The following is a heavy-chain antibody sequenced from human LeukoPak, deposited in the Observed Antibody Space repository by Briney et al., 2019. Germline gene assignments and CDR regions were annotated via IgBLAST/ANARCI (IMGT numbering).Heavy chain of an antibody. Sequence: GGSLRLSCAASGFTFSSYGMHWVRQPPGKGLEWVAVIWYDGSNKYYADSVKGRFTISRDNSKNTLYLQMNSLRAEDTAVYYCAKPGDDYGDSGYFDYWGQGTLVTVSS. CDR3: AKPGDDYGDSGYFDY. CDR1: GFTFSSYG. V-gene: IGHV3-33*06. CDR2: IWYDGSNK. D-gene: IGHD4-17*01. J-gene: IGHJ4*02.